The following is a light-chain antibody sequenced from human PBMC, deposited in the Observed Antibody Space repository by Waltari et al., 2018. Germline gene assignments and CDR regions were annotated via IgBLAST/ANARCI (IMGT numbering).Light chain of an antibody. CDR3: CSYTTTDTYV. CDR2: DVS. J-gene: IGLJ1*01. V-gene: IGLV2-14*03. CDR1: SSDVGRYQY. Sequence: ALPQPSSVSRSSGQSITIYCTGPSSDVGRYQYLPWYQQHPGKAPKLIIYDVSKRPSGVSNRFSGSTSGYTASLTISGLQSEDEADYYCCSYTTTDTYVFGSGTKVTVL.